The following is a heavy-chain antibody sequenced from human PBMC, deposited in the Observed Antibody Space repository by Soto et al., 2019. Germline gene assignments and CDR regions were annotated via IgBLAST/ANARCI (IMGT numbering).Heavy chain of an antibody. Sequence: QVQLVQSGAEVKKPGASVKVSCKTSGYTFASYGISWVRQGPGQGFEWMGWISVYDGNTKYAPKLQGRVTITTDRSTSTAYMELRSLRSDDTAVYYCARDSPLDYWGKGTLVTVSS. CDR2: ISVYDGNT. CDR1: GYTFASYG. J-gene: IGHJ4*02. CDR3: ARDSPLDY. V-gene: IGHV1-18*04.